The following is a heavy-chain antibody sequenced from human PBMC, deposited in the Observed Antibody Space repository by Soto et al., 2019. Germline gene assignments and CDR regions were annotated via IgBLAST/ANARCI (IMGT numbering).Heavy chain of an antibody. Sequence: QLQLQESGSGLVKPSQTLSLTCAVSGGSISSSVYSWSWIRQPLGKGLEWVGYIYHSGNTYYNPSLKSRVNISADMSKNQFSLKLSSVTAADTAVYFCARVHGDYGRYCDYWGQGTLVTVSS. CDR3: ARVHGDYGRYCDY. J-gene: IGHJ4*02. CDR2: IYHSGNT. V-gene: IGHV4-30-2*01. CDR1: GGSISSSVYS. D-gene: IGHD4-17*01.